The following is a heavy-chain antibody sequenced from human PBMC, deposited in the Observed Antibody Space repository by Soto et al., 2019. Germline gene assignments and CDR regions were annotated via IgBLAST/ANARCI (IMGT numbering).Heavy chain of an antibody. CDR1: GFSVTNAW. CDR3: TTESYGLGYYSMGV. Sequence: EVQLVESGGGLVKPGGSLRVSCAASGFSVTNAWMNWVRQAPGRGLEWVGLIRSKGDGVATDYAAPVKGRFFISRDGSENTLFLQMIGLKMEDAAVYFCTTESYGLGYYSMGVW. V-gene: IGHV3-15*01. CDR2: IRSKGDGVAT. J-gene: IGHJ6*01. D-gene: IGHD3-10*01.